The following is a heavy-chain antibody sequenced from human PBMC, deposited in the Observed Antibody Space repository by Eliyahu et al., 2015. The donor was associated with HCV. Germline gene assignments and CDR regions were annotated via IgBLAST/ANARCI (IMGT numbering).Heavy chain of an antibody. CDR3: ARAVDSSGYQGWFDP. V-gene: IGHV4-31*03. Sequence: QVQLQXSGPGLVKPSQXLSLTCXXSGGSXSSXGYYWXWIRQHPGKGLEWIGYIYYSXSTYYNPSLKSRVTISVDTSKNQFSLKLSSVTAADTAVYYCARAVDSSGYQGWFDPWGQGTLVTVSS. J-gene: IGHJ5*02. CDR2: IYYSXST. CDR1: GGSXSSXGYY. D-gene: IGHD3-22*01.